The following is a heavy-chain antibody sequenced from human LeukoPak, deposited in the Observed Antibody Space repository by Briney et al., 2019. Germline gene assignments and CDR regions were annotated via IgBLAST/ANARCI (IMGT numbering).Heavy chain of an antibody. Sequence: ASVKVSCKASGYTFTSYGISCVRQAPGQGLEWMGWISAYNGNTNYAQKLQGRVTMTTDTSTSTAYMELRSLRSDDTAVYYCARDRTYCGGDCYPGDFDYWGQGTLVTVSS. CDR1: GYTFTSYG. V-gene: IGHV1-18*01. CDR2: ISAYNGNT. D-gene: IGHD2-21*02. CDR3: ARDRTYCGGDCYPGDFDY. J-gene: IGHJ4*02.